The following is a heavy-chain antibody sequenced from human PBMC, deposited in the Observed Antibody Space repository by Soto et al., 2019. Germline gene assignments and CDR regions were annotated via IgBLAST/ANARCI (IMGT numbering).Heavy chain of an antibody. Sequence: PGGSLRLSCEASGFTFSNYNMNWVRQAPGKGLEWISYISSTTGTIYYADSAKGRFTISRDNAKNSLYLQMSRLRDEDTAVYCCAREGLIWFGDLIRNYYNYALDVWGQGATVTVSS. CDR1: GFTFSNYN. D-gene: IGHD3-10*01. V-gene: IGHV3-48*02. CDR3: AREGLIWFGDLIRNYYNYALDV. J-gene: IGHJ6*02. CDR2: ISSTTGTI.